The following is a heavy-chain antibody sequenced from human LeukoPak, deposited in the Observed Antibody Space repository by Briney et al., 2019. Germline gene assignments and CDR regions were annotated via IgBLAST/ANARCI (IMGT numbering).Heavy chain of an antibody. V-gene: IGHV3-53*01. CDR1: GFTFSSYA. J-gene: IGHJ3*02. CDR2: IYAGGST. Sequence: PGGSLRLSCAASGFTFSSYAMSWVRQAPGKGLEWVSLIYAGGSTYYADSVKGRFTISRDNSKNTLYLQMNSLRAEDTAVYYCAGVRWLPSEADAFDIWGQGTMVTVSS. D-gene: IGHD5-24*01. CDR3: AGVRWLPSEADAFDI.